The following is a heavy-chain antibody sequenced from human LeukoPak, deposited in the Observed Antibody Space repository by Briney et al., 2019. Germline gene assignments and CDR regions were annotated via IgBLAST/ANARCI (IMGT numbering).Heavy chain of an antibody. D-gene: IGHD4-17*01. CDR3: TTDGDYAAFDI. CDR1: GFTFSNAW. V-gene: IGHV3-15*01. Sequence: GGSLRLSCAASGFTFSNAWMSWVRQAPGKGLEWVGRIKSKTDGGTTDYASPVKGRFTISRDDSKNTLYLQMNSLKTEYTAVYYCTTDGDYAAFDIWGQGTMVTVSS. J-gene: IGHJ3*02. CDR2: IKSKTDGGTT.